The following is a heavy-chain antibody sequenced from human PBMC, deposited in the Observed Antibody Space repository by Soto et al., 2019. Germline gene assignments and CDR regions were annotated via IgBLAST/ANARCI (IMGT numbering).Heavy chain of an antibody. V-gene: IGHV4-39*01. CDR1: GGSISSRSYY. CDR2: MYYSGST. Sequence: PSETLSLTCTVSGGSISSRSYYWGWIRQPPGKGLDWIGSMYYSGSTYYNPSLKSRVTVSVDTSKNQFSLKLSSVTAADTAVYYCAADTVTLYYYYYGMDVWGQGTTVTVSS. J-gene: IGHJ6*02. D-gene: IGHD4-17*01. CDR3: AADTVTLYYYYYGMDV.